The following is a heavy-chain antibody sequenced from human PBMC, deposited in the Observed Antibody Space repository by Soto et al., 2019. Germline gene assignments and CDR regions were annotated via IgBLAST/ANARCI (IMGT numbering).Heavy chain of an antibody. CDR3: ERVRGYDCWSGYYNCDY. CDR2: IYYSGST. CDR1: GGSISSCLYY. J-gene: IGHJ4*02. D-gene: IGHD3-3*01. Sequence: QVQLQESGPGLVKPSQTLSLTCTVSGGSISSCLYYWSWIRQHPGKGLEWIGYIYYSGSTSYNQFLKILVTISVDTSKIQVSLKLSSVTAADTAVYYCERVRGYDCWSGYYNCDYWGQGTLVTVSS. V-gene: IGHV4-31*01.